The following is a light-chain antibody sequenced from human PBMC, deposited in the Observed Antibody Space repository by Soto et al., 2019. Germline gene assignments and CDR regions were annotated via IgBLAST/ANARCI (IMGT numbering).Light chain of an antibody. V-gene: IGLV3-16*01. CDR3: LSADSSGTVV. Sequence: SYVLTQPPSVSVSLGQMARITCSGEALPKKYAYWYQQKPGQFPVLVIYKDSERPSGIPERFSGSSSGTIVTLTISGVQAEDEADYYCLSADSSGTVVFGGGTKLTVL. CDR1: ALPKKY. CDR2: KDS. J-gene: IGLJ2*01.